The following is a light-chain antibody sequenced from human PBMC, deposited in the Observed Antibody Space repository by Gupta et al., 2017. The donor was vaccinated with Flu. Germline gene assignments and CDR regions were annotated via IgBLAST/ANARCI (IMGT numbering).Light chain of an antibody. CDR1: SSDVGSSNR. V-gene: IGLV2-11*01. Sequence: QSAPTPPRSVSGSPGPSVTISCTGTSSDVGSSNRVSWYQQRPGKAPKLILYDVTERPSGVPDRFSGSKSGNTASLSISGRQADDEADYYCSSHAGSVTWVFGTGTTVTVL. CDR3: SSHAGSVTWV. CDR2: DVT. J-gene: IGLJ1*01.